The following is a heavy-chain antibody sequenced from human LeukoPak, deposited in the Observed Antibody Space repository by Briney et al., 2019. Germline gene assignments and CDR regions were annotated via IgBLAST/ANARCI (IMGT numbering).Heavy chain of an antibody. Sequence: GGSLRLSCAASGFTFSSYWMGWVRQAPGKGLEWVANIKQDGSEKYYVDSVKGRFTISRDNAKNSLYLQMNSLRAEDTAVYYCARETEYDFWSGYYIGYYYYYTDVWGKGTTVTVSS. CDR3: ARETEYDFWSGYYIGYYYYYTDV. V-gene: IGHV3-7*01. J-gene: IGHJ6*03. CDR1: GFTFSSYW. D-gene: IGHD3-3*01. CDR2: IKQDGSEK.